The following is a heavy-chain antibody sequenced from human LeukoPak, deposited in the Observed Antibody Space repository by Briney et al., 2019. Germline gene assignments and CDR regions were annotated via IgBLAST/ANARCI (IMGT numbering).Heavy chain of an antibody. Sequence: ASVKVSCKASGGTFSSYAISWVRQAPGQGLEWMGGIIPIFGTANYAQKFQGRVTITADKSTSTAYMELSSLRSDDTAVYYCARVGGRSGYGLRAFDIWGQGTMVTVS. V-gene: IGHV1-69*06. D-gene: IGHD5-12*01. J-gene: IGHJ3*02. CDR3: ARVGGRSGYGLRAFDI. CDR2: IIPIFGTA. CDR1: GGTFSSYA.